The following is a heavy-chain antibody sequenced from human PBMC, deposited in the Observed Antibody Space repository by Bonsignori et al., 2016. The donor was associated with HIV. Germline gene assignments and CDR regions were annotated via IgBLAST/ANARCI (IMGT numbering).Heavy chain of an antibody. CDR1: GYTFTSYG. V-gene: IGHV1-18*01. CDR3: ARLLMGGALWDYFDY. CDR2: ISAYNGNT. Sequence: ASVKVSCKASGYTFTSYGISWVRQAPGQGLEWMGWISAYNGNTNYAQKLQGRVTMTTDTSTSTAYMELRSLRSDDTAVYYCARLLMGGALWDYFDYWGQGTLVTVSS. J-gene: IGHJ4*02. D-gene: IGHD3-16*01.